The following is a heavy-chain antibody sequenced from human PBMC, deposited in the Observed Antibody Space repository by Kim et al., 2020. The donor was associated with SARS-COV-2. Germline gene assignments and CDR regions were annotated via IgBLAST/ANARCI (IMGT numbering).Heavy chain of an antibody. CDR3: AKDRAHSGDSISYYYGADV. D-gene: IGHD2-21*01. Sequence: GGSLRLSCTASGFYFPSYAMTWVRQAPGKGLQWVSVISGSGGTTYYADSVKGRFTISRDNSKNTMYLQMSSLRAEDTAIYYCAKDRAHSGDSISYYYGADVWGQGTTVSVSS. CDR2: ISGSGGTT. V-gene: IGHV3-23*01. J-gene: IGHJ6*02. CDR1: GFYFPSYA.